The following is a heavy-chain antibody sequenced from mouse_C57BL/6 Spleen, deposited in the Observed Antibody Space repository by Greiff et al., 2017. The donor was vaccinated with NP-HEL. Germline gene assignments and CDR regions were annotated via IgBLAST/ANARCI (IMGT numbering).Heavy chain of an antibody. CDR2: IDPEDGET. J-gene: IGHJ2*01. Sequence: DVKLQQSGAELVKPGASVKLSCTASGFNIKDYYMHWVKQRTEQGLEWIGRIDPEDGETKYAPKFQGKATITADTSSNTAYLQLSSLTSEDTAVYYCAQEPPTVVEGYYFDYWGQGTTLTVSS. CDR3: AQEPPTVVEGYYFDY. D-gene: IGHD1-1*01. CDR1: GFNIKDYY. V-gene: IGHV14-2*01.